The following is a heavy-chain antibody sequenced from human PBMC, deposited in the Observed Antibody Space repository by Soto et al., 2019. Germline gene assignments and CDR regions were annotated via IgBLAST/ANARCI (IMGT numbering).Heavy chain of an antibody. CDR2: IYPGDYET. V-gene: IGHV5-51*01. Sequence: PEESLVTSRQCRCYTFSNFWIAWVPQLPGKGIEWMGIIYPGDYETRYSPSFHGKVTISADRSIGTAYLQWSSLEASDSAFYFCARSPLSRPYFDYWGQGALVTVSS. CDR3: ARSPLSRPYFDY. J-gene: IGHJ4*02. CDR1: CYTFSNFW.